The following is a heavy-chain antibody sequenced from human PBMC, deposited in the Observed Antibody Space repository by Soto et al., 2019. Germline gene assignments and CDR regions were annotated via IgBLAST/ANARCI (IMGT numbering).Heavy chain of an antibody. CDR2: ISAYNGNT. J-gene: IGHJ6*02. CDR1: GYTFTSYG. V-gene: IGHV1-18*01. Sequence: QVQLVQSGAEVKKPGASVKVSCKASGYTFTSYGISWVRQAPGQGLEWMGWISAYNGNTNYAQKLQGRVTMTTDTSTSTAYMELRSLRSDDTAVYYCARVTDPWIVATIRGDYYYYGMDVWGQGTTVTVSS. D-gene: IGHD5-12*01. CDR3: ARVTDPWIVATIRGDYYYYGMDV.